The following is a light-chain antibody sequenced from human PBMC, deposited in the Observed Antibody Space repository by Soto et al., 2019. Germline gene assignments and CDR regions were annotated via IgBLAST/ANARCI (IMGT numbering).Light chain of an antibody. Sequence: DIQMTQSPFTLSASVGDRVTVTCRASQSISSWLAWYQQKPGKAPKLLIYDVSSLESGVPSRFSGSGSGTEFTLPISSLQPDDFATYYCQQYNSYSYTFGQGTKLEIK. CDR1: QSISSW. V-gene: IGKV1-5*01. CDR2: DVS. J-gene: IGKJ2*01. CDR3: QQYNSYSYT.